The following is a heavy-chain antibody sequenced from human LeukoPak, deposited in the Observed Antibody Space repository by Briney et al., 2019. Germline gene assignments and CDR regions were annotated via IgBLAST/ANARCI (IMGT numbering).Heavy chain of an antibody. CDR1: GFTFSSYA. Sequence: GGSLGLSCAASGFTFSSYAMSGVRQAPRKGLEWVSAISGDGGSTYYADSVKGRFTISRDSSKNTLYLQMNSLRAEDTAVYYCAKDRRYSSSWLSYYFDYWGQGTLVTVSS. J-gene: IGHJ4*02. V-gene: IGHV3-23*01. CDR2: ISGDGGST. CDR3: AKDRRYSSSWLSYYFDY. D-gene: IGHD6-13*01.